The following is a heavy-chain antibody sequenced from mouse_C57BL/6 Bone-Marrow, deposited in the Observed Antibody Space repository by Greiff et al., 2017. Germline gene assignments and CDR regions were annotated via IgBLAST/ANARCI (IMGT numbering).Heavy chain of an antibody. CDR2: ISNLAYSI. CDR3: ARHHDYDAMDY. CDR1: GFTFSDYG. J-gene: IGHJ4*01. V-gene: IGHV5-15*04. Sequence: EVMLVESGGGLVQPGGSLKLSCAASGFTFSDYGMAWVRQAPRKGPEWVAFISNLAYSIYYADTVTGRFTISRENAKNTLYMEMSSVRSEDTGMYNCARHHDYDAMDYRGLGNSDTVSS.